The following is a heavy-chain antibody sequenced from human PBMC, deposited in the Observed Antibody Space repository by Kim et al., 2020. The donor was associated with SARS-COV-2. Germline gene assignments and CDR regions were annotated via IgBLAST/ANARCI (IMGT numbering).Heavy chain of an antibody. CDR3: AREYYDILTGYYYYFDY. CDR2: INAGNGNT. CDR1: GYTFTSYA. V-gene: IGHV1-3*01. D-gene: IGHD3-9*01. Sequence: ASVKVSCKASGYTFTSYAMHWVRQAPGQRLEWMGWINAGNGNTKYSQKFQGRVTITRDTSASTAYMELSSLRSEDTAVYYCAREYYDILTGYYYYFDYWGQGTLVTVSS. J-gene: IGHJ4*02.